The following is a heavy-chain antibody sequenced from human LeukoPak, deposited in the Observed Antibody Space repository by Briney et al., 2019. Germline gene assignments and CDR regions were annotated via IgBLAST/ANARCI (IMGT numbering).Heavy chain of an antibody. CDR1: GFTFSSHA. CDR2: ISGSGGGT. V-gene: IGHV3-23*01. Sequence: GGSLRLSCAASGFTFSSHAISWVRQAPGKGLEWVSAISGSGGGTWYADSVKGRFTISRDNSKNTLYLQMNSLRAEDTAVYYCEWFGKEYIDYWGQGTLVTVSS. J-gene: IGHJ4*02. D-gene: IGHD3-10*01. CDR3: EWFGKEYIDY.